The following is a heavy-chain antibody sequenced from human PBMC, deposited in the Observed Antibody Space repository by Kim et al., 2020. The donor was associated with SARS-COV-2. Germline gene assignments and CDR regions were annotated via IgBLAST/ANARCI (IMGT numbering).Heavy chain of an antibody. CDR2: SNK. J-gene: IGHJ5*02. Sequence: SNKYHAYSVKHRFTISRDKSKNALYLQMNSLRAEDTAVYYCAKSCIVGDPWGQGTLVTVSS. CDR3: AKSCIVGDP. D-gene: IGHD1-26*01. V-gene: IGHV3-30*02.